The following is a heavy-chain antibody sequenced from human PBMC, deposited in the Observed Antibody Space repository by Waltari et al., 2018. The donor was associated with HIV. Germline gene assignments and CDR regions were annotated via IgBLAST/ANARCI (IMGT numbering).Heavy chain of an antibody. Sequence: EVQLVESGGGLVQPGGSLRLSCAASGFTFSSYSMNWVRQAPGQGLEWVSYISSSSSTIYYADSVKGRFTISRDNAKNSLYLQMNSLRAEDTAVYYCARDLWARFGEIYSMGMDVWGQGTTVTVSS. CDR1: GFTFSSYS. CDR2: ISSSSSTI. J-gene: IGHJ6*02. V-gene: IGHV3-48*01. CDR3: ARDLWARFGEIYSMGMDV. D-gene: IGHD3-10*01.